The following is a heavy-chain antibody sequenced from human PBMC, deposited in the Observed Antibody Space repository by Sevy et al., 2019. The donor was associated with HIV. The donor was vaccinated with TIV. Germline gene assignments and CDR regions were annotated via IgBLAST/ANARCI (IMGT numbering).Heavy chain of an antibody. V-gene: IGHV3-72*01. Sequence: GGSLRLSYAASGFAFSDHYVDWVRQAPGKGLEWVGRIRNRPNRYTTEYAASVEGRFPISRDDSRHSLYLQMNSLKTGDSAVYYCVRGPNCGVGGCQQISPYCLDVWGIGATVTVSS. D-gene: IGHD2-21*01. CDR2: IRNRPNRYTT. CDR3: VRGPNCGVGGCQQISPYCLDV. CDR1: GFAFSDHY. J-gene: IGHJ6*03.